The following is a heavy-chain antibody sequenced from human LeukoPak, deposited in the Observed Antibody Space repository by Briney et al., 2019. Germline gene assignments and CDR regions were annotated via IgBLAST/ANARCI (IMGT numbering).Heavy chain of an antibody. Sequence: PGGSLRLSCAASGFTFGSYAMTWVRQAPGKGLEWVSSLSGTGGTTYYADSVRGRFTISRDNSRNTLYLQMDSLRAEDTAVYYCARGDGSYYLSDYWGQGTLVTVSS. V-gene: IGHV3-23*01. CDR1: GFTFGSYA. D-gene: IGHD1-26*01. CDR2: LSGTGGTT. CDR3: ARGDGSYYLSDY. J-gene: IGHJ4*02.